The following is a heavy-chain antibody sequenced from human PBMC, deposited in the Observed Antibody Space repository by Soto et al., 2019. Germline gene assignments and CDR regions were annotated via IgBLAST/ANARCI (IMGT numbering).Heavy chain of an antibody. CDR1: GGTFSTYG. CDR2: IIPKFGTT. CDR3: AREVDPYYGGNSLSLDY. D-gene: IGHD4-17*01. J-gene: IGHJ4*02. V-gene: IGHV1-69*13. Sequence: QVQLVQSGAEVKKPGSSVKVSCKASGGTFSTYGINWVRLAPGQGLEWMGWIIPKFGTTKNAQKFQGRVTLTADESTHTAYMELKYLRSEDTAVYFCAREVDPYYGGNSLSLDYWGQGTLVTVSS.